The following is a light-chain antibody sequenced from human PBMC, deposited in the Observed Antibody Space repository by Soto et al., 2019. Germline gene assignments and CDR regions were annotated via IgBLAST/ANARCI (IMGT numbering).Light chain of an antibody. V-gene: IGKV3-15*01. CDR3: QQSNKWPYT. CDR2: GTS. CDR1: QSVSSN. Sequence: EIVMTRSPATLSVSPGERATLSCRASQSVSSNLAWYQQKPGQAPRLLFYGTSTRATGVPARFSGTGSGTDFTLTISSLQSEDFAVYYCQQSNKWPYTFGQGTKLEIK. J-gene: IGKJ2*01.